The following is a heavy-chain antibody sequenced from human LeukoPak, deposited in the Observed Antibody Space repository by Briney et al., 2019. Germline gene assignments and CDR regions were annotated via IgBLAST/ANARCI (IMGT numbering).Heavy chain of an antibody. D-gene: IGHD1-26*01. CDR2: IIPIFGTA. Sequence: QGLEWMGGIIPIFGTANYAQKFQGRVTITADESTSTAYMELSSLRSEDTAVYYCARIIVGDRDAFDIWGQGTMVTVSS. J-gene: IGHJ3*02. V-gene: IGHV1-69*01. CDR3: ARIIVGDRDAFDI.